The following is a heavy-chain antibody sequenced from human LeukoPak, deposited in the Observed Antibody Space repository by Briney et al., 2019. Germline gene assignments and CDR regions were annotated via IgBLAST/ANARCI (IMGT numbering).Heavy chain of an antibody. Sequence: SETLSLTCTVSGGSISITSYYWGWIRQPPGKGLEWIGSMYSSGSTYYNPSLKSRVTISVDTSKNQFSLRLSSVTAADTAVYYCARDCRGDSDAFDIWGQGTMVTVSS. V-gene: IGHV4-39*07. J-gene: IGHJ3*02. D-gene: IGHD2-21*02. CDR2: MYSSGST. CDR3: ARDCRGDSDAFDI. CDR1: GGSISITSYY.